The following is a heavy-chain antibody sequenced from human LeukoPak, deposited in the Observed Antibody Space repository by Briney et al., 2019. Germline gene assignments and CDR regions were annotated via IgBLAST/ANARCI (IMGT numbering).Heavy chain of an antibody. CDR3: ARKKGRRGGDY. CDR2: INAYNGNT. J-gene: IGHJ4*02. Sequence: ASVKVSCKASGYTFSSYGISWVRQAPGQGLEWMGWINAYNGNTNYAQKFQGRITMTTDTSTSTAYMELRSLRSDDTAVYYCARKKGRRGGDYWGQGTLVTVSS. CDR1: GYTFSSYG. D-gene: IGHD4-23*01. V-gene: IGHV1-18*01.